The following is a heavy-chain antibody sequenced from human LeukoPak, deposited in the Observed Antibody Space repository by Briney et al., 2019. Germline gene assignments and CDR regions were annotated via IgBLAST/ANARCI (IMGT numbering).Heavy chain of an antibody. CDR1: GGSISSGGYY. D-gene: IGHD3-10*01. CDR3: ARATMVRDGIDP. CDR2: IYYSGST. Sequence: SETLSLTCTVSGGSISSGGYYWSWIRQHPGKGLEWIGYIYYSGSTYYNPSLKSRVTISVDTSKNQFSLKLSSVTAADTAVYYCARATMVRDGIDPWGQGTLVTVSS. J-gene: IGHJ5*02. V-gene: IGHV4-31*03.